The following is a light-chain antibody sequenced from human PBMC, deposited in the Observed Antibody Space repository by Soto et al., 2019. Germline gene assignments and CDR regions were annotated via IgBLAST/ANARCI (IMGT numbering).Light chain of an antibody. CDR2: GAS. V-gene: IGKV3-20*01. J-gene: IGKJ1*01. CDR3: QQYGSSRWT. CDR1: QSVSSSY. Sequence: EIVLTQSPGTLSLSPGERATLSCRASQSVSSSYLAWYQQKPGQAPRLLIYGASSRATGIPDRFSGSGSGTDFTLTISRLEPEDFGVYYCQQYGSSRWTFGQGTNVEIK.